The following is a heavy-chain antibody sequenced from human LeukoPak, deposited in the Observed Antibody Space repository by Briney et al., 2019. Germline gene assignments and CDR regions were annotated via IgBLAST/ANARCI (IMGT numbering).Heavy chain of an antibody. D-gene: IGHD6-19*01. CDR1: GYSISSGYY. CDR2: IYHSGST. J-gene: IGHJ5*02. V-gene: IGHV4-38-2*02. CDR3: ARHSGLIAVAGINWLDP. Sequence: SETLSLTCTVSGYSISSGYYWGWIRQPPGKGLEWIGSIYHSGSTYYNPSLKSRVTISVDTSKNQFSLKLSSVTAADTAVYYCARHSGLIAVAGINWLDPWGQGTLVTVSS.